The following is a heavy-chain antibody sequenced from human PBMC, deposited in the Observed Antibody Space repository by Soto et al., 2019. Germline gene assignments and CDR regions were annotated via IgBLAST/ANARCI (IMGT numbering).Heavy chain of an antibody. CDR1: RFTFSSYS. Sequence: GGSLGLSCAASRFTFSSYSMNWVRQAPGKGLEWVSSISSSGSTIYYADSVKGRFTISRDNAKNSLYLQMNSLRAEDTAVYYCARVVSDCSSTSCYFWFDPWGQGTLVTVSS. CDR3: ARVVSDCSSTSCYFWFDP. D-gene: IGHD2-2*01. J-gene: IGHJ5*02. CDR2: ISSSGSTI. V-gene: IGHV3-21*04.